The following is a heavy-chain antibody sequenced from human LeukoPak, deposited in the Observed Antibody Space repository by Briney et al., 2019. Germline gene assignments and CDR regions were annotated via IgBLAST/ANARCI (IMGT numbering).Heavy chain of an antibody. CDR3: ARDQNYASARGSLDY. CDR1: GYTFNSYY. D-gene: IGHD3-10*01. CDR2: INPDGGST. Sequence: ASVKVSCKTSGYTFNSYYMHWVRQAPGQGLEWVGIINPDGGSTTYAQKFLGRVTMTRDTSTSIVYMELSSLRSEDTAVFYCARDQNYASARGSLDYWGQGTLVTVSS. V-gene: IGHV1-46*02. J-gene: IGHJ4*02.